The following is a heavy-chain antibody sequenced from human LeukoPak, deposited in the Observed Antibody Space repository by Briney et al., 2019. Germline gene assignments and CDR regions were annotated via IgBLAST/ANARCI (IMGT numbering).Heavy chain of an antibody. CDR3: ARDRRYSSGWYYDSFDI. CDR1: GYTFIDYF. CDR2: ISAYNGDT. Sequence: ASVKVSSKASGYTFIDYFIHWVRQAPGQGLEWMGWISAYNGDTNYAQKLQGRVTMTTDRSTSTVYMELGSLRSDDTAVYYCARDRRYSSGWYYDSFDIWGQGTMVTVSS. D-gene: IGHD6-19*01. V-gene: IGHV1-18*01. J-gene: IGHJ3*02.